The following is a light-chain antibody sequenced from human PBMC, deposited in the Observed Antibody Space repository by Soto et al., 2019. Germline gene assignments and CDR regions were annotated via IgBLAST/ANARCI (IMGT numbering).Light chain of an antibody. CDR2: GAS. Sequence: EIMLTQSPGTLSLSPGDRATLSCRASQSVAGSSLAWYQQKTAQAPRLLIYGASNRATGIPARFSGSGSGTDVSLIINGSEPEDFAVYFCQQYGSSHLTFGGGTKVDIK. J-gene: IGKJ4*01. V-gene: IGKV3-20*01. CDR1: QSVAGSS. CDR3: QQYGSSHLT.